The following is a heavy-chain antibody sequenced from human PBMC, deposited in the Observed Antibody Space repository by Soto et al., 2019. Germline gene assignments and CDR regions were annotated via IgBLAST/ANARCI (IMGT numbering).Heavy chain of an antibody. D-gene: IGHD5-18*01. CDR1: GDSVSSSSAA. J-gene: IGHJ6*02. V-gene: IGHV6-1*01. CDR2: TYYRSKWYN. CDR3: ERDQRFDSYAFYYFYALDV. Sequence: SQTLSLTCAISGDSVSSSSAAWNWIRQSPSRGFEWLGRTYYRSKWYNEYALSLQSRISINPDTAKNRFSLQLHSVTPEDTAVYYCERDQRFDSYAFYYFYALDVWGQGTTVTVSS.